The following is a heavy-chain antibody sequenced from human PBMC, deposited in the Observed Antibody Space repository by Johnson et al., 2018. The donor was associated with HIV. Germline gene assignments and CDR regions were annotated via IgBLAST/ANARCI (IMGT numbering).Heavy chain of an antibody. CDR3: ARDRPDNNGLGSLGAFDI. Sequence: QVQLVESGGGVVQPGRSLRLSCGASGFTFNSYAIHWVRQAPGKGLEWVGVISYDGSIKYYADSVKGRFTISRDNSKNTLYLQMNSLTTEDTAVYYCARDRPDNNGLGSLGAFDIWGQGTMVTVSS. CDR1: GFTFNSYA. J-gene: IGHJ3*02. D-gene: IGHD3-10*01. V-gene: IGHV3-30*04. CDR2: ISYDGSIK.